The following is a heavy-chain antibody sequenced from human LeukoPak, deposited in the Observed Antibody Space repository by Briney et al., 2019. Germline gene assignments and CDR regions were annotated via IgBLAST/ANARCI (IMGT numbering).Heavy chain of an antibody. CDR2: IYYSGST. J-gene: IGHJ4*02. CDR3: ARLWGHSGWYERDY. D-gene: IGHD6-19*01. CDR1: GGSISSYY. V-gene: IGHV4-59*08. Sequence: PSGTLSLTCTVSGGSISSYYWSWIRQPPGKGLEWIGDIYYSGSTNYNPSLKSRVTISVDTSKNQFSLKLSSVTAADTAVYYCARLWGHSGWYERDYWGQGTLVTVSS.